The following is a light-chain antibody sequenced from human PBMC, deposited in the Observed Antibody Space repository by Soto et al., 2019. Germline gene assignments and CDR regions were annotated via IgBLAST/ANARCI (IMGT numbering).Light chain of an antibody. CDR3: QHYGNLPLT. CDR2: DAS. J-gene: IGKJ4*01. V-gene: IGKV1-33*01. CDR1: QDVTNY. Sequence: DIQMTQSPSSLSASVGDRATITCQASQDVTNYVSWCQQKPRKAPKLLINDASTLKTGVPSRFSGSGSGTDFFFAISSLQPEDVAAFHCQHYGNLPLTFGGGTKVDIK.